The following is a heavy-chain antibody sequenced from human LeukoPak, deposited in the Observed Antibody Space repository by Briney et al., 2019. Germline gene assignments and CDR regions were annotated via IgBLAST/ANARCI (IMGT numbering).Heavy chain of an antibody. J-gene: IGHJ5*02. CDR2: ISAYNGNT. CDR1: GYTFTSYG. D-gene: IGHD3-10*01. Sequence: ASVKVSCKASGYTFTSYGISWVRQAPGQGLEWMGWISAYNGNTNYAQKLQGRVTMTTDTSTGTAYMELRSLRSDDTAVYYCARDLGNQLLWFGELLPPAPFDPWGQGTLVTVSS. CDR3: ARDLGNQLLWFGELLPPAPFDP. V-gene: IGHV1-18*01.